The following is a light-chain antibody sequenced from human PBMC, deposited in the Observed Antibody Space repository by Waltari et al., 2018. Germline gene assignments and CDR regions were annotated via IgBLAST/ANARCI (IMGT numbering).Light chain of an antibody. J-gene: IGKJ5*01. CDR2: DAS. CDR1: QRVSSSF. CDR3: QQYGTSLIT. V-gene: IGKV3-20*01. Sequence: EIVLTQSPGTLSLSPGERATLSCRASQRVSSSFLAWYQLKAGQAPRLLLYDASSRATGIPDRFSGSGSGTDFTLTISRLEPEDFAVYYCQQYGTSLITFGQGTRLEIK.